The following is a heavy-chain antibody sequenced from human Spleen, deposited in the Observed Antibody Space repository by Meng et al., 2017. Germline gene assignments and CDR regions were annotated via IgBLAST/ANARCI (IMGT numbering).Heavy chain of an antibody. D-gene: IGHD3-16*01. J-gene: IGHJ4*02. Sequence: GESLKISCAASGFTFSSYWMHWVRQAPGKGLVWVSRINSDGSSTSYADSVKGRFTISRDNSKNTVFLQINSLRVEDTAVYYCARSPVDKYDLSALPLDYWGQGTLVTVSS. CDR2: INSDGSST. CDR3: ARSPVDKYDLSALPLDY. CDR1: GFTFSSYW. V-gene: IGHV3-74*01.